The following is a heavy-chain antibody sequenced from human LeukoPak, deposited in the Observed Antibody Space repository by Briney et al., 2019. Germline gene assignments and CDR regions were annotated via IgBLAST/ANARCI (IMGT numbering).Heavy chain of an antibody. CDR3: ARDDGSGSYYCDY. Sequence: GGSLRLSCAASGFTFSSYSMNWVRQAPGKGLEWVSSISSSSSYIYYADSVKGRFTISRDNAKNSLYLQMNSLRAEDTAVHYCARDDGSGSYYCDYWGQGTLVTVSS. J-gene: IGHJ4*02. CDR1: GFTFSSYS. V-gene: IGHV3-21*01. CDR2: ISSSSSYI. D-gene: IGHD3-10*01.